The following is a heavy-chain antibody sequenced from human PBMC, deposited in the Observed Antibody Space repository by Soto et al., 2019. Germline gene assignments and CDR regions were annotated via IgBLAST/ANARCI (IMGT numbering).Heavy chain of an antibody. D-gene: IGHD1-26*01. V-gene: IGHV1-69*01. CDR3: SHAWDFYYYYGMDV. J-gene: IGHJ6*02. Sequence: QVQLVQSGAEVKKPGSSVKVSCKASGGTFSSYAISWVRQAPGQGLEWMGGIIPIFGTANYAQKFQGRVTITADESTSTAYMELSGLRSEDTAVYYCSHAWDFYYYYGMDVWGQGTTVTVSS. CDR2: IIPIFGTA. CDR1: GGTFSSYA.